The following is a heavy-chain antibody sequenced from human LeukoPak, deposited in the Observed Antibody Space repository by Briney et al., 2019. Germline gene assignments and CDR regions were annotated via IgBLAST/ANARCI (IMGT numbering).Heavy chain of an antibody. J-gene: IGHJ4*02. CDR1: GFTFHDYA. CDR3: AKDIGYGSGPALVDY. V-gene: IGHV3-43D*03. D-gene: IGHD3-10*01. CDR2: ISWDGGST. Sequence: GGSLRLSCAASGFTFHDYAMHWVRQAPGKGLEWVSLISWDGGSTYYADSVKGRFTISRDNSKNSLYLQMNSLRAEDTAVYYCAKDIGYGSGPALVDYWGQGTLVTVSS.